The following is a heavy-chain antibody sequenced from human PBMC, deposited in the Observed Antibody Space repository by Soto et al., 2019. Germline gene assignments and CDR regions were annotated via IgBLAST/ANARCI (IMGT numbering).Heavy chain of an antibody. D-gene: IGHD2-15*01. J-gene: IGHJ3*02. CDR1: RLTFSSYA. CDR2: ISSSSSYM. V-gene: IGHV3-21*04. Sequence: GGSLSLSCAASRLTFSSYAMRWVRQAPGKGLEWVSSISSSSSYMYYADSVKGRFTISRDNAKNSLYLQMNGVRAEDTAVYYCASYCSGGRCYFMVAFDSWGQVTMFTLSS. CDR3: ASYCSGGRCYFMVAFDS.